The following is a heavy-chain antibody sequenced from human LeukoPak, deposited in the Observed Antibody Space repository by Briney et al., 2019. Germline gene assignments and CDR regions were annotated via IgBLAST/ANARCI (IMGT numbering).Heavy chain of an antibody. CDR2: LSGSGGST. CDR1: GFTVSGDY. J-gene: IGHJ6*02. Sequence: GGSLRLSCAVSGFTVSGDYMSWLRQAPGRGLEWVSALSGSGGSTYYADSVKGRFTISRDNSKNTLYLQMNSLRAEDTAVYYCANRFDQYGMDVWGQGTTVTVSS. V-gene: IGHV3-23*01. CDR3: ANRFDQYGMDV. D-gene: IGHD3-9*01.